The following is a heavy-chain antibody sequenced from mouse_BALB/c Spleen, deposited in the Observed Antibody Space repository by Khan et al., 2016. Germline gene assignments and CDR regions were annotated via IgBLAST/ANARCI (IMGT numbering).Heavy chain of an antibody. J-gene: IGHJ4*01. Sequence: VQLKQSGAELVKPGASVKLSCTASGFNIKDTYMHWVKQRPEQGLEWIGRIDPANGNTKYDPKFQGKATITADTSSNTAYLQLSSLTSEDTAVYYCARNDYGKGMDYWGQGTSVTVSS. CDR2: IDPANGNT. CDR1: GFNIKDTY. CDR3: ARNDYGKGMDY. D-gene: IGHD1-1*01. V-gene: IGHV14-3*02.